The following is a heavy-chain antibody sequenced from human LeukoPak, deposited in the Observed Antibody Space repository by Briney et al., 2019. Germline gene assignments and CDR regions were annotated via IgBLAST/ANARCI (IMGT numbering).Heavy chain of an antibody. CDR1: AFTFSRYW. J-gene: IGHJ6*03. V-gene: IGHV3-7*01. CDR2: INEDGSEK. Sequence: GGSLRLSCAASAFTFSRYWTTWVRQAPGKGLEWVANINEDGSEKYYLDSVRGRFTISRDNAKNSLYLQMNSLRAEDTAVYYCARVKRYYMDVWGKGTTVTISS. CDR3: ARVKRYYMDV.